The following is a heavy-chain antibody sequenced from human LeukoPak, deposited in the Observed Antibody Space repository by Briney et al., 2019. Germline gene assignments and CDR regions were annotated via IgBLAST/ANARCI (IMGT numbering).Heavy chain of an antibody. J-gene: IGHJ4*02. CDR3: AKDPARYGHYAYCFXX. D-gene: IGHD4-17*01. V-gene: IGHV3-23*01. CDR1: GFPFTSYA. CDR2: ISGSGDNT. Sequence: GGSLRLSCAASGFPFTSYAMSWVRQAPGKGLECFSTISGSGDNTYYADSVKGRFTISTDNSTNTLFLRMNSLRADDPAVYYCAKDPARYGHYAYCFXXWGXGNXXT.